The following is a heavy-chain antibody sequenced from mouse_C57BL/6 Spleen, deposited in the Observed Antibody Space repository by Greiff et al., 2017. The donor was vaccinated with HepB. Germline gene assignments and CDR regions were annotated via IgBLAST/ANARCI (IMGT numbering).Heavy chain of an antibody. V-gene: IGHV5-9*01. CDR1: GFTFSSYT. Sequence: EVMLVESGGGLVKPGGSLKLSCAASGFTFSSYTMSWVRQTPEKRLEWVATISGGGGNTYYPDSVKGRFTISIDNAKNTLYLQMSSLRSEDAALYDCARPNWDVAWFAYWGQGTLVTVSA. J-gene: IGHJ3*01. D-gene: IGHD4-1*01. CDR2: ISGGGGNT. CDR3: ARPNWDVAWFAY.